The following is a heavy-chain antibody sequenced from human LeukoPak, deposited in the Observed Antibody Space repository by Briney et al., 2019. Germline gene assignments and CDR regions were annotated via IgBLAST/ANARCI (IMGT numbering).Heavy chain of an antibody. CDR3: ARGYDILTGYYLRGNWFDP. V-gene: IGHV4-30-2*01. CDR1: GGSISSGGYY. CDR2: IYHSGST. Sequence: SQTLSPTCTVSGGSISSGGYYWSWIRQPPGKGLEWIGYIYHSGSTYYNPSLKSRVTISVDRSKNQFSLKLSSVTAADTAVYYCARGYDILTGYYLRGNWFDPWGQGTLVTVSS. D-gene: IGHD3-9*01. J-gene: IGHJ5*02.